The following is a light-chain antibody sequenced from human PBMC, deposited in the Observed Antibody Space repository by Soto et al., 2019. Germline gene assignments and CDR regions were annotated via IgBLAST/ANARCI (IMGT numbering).Light chain of an antibody. V-gene: IGKV3-15*01. CDR1: QSVSSY. J-gene: IGKJ4*01. Sequence: EIVMTQSPVTLSVSPGERATLSCRASQSVSSYLAWYQQKRGQAPRLLIYSASTRATGIPARFSGSGSGTEFILTISSLQSEDFAVYYCQQYSTWPLTFGGGTKVDIK. CDR2: SAS. CDR3: QQYSTWPLT.